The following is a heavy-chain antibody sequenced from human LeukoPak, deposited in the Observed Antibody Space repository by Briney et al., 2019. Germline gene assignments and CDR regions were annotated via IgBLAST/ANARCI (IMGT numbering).Heavy chain of an antibody. CDR2: INYSGST. D-gene: IGHD6-13*01. V-gene: IGHV4-39*02. J-gene: IGHJ4*02. Sequence: EPSETLSLACTVSGGSISSNSYYWGRIRQPPGKGLEWLGSINYSGSTHYNPSLRSRITMSVDTSKNQFSLKLSSVTAADTAVYYCARDQGIAATHWGQGTLVTVSS. CDR3: ARDQGIAATH. CDR1: GGSISSNSYY.